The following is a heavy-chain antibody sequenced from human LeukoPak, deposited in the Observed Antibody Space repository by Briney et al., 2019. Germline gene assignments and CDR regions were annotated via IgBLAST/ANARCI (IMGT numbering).Heavy chain of an antibody. V-gene: IGHV3-30*02. J-gene: IGHJ3*02. CDR1: GFTFSSYG. CDR3: AKDRITIFGVVIADAFDI. CDR2: IRYDGSNK. D-gene: IGHD3-3*01. Sequence: GGSLRLSCAASGFTFSSYGMHWVRQAPGKGLEWVAFIRYDGSNKYYADSVKGRFTISRDNSKNTLYLQMNSLRAEDTAVYYCAKDRITIFGVVIADAFDIWGQGTMVTVX.